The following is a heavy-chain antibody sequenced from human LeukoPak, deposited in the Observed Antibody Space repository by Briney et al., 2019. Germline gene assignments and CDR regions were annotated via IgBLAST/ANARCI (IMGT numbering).Heavy chain of an antibody. Sequence: GGSLRLSCAASGFTFSSYSMNWVRQAPGKGLEWVSSISSSSSYIYYADSVKGRFTISRDNAKNSLYLQMNSLRAEDTAVYYCARVGYYDFWSGYYIGDYFDYWGQGTLVTVSS. CDR3: ARVGYYDFWSGYYIGDYFDY. V-gene: IGHV3-21*01. CDR2: ISSSSSYI. D-gene: IGHD3-3*01. CDR1: GFTFSSYS. J-gene: IGHJ4*02.